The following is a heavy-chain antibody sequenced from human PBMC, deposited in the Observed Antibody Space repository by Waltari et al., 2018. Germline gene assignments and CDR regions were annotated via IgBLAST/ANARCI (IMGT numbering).Heavy chain of an antibody. Sequence: QVQLVQSGAEVKKPGSSVKVSCKASGGTFSSYAISWVRQAPGQGLEWMGGIIPIFGTANYEQKFQGRVTITTDESTSTAYMELSSLRSEDTAVYYCAREEVSTLRYYYGMDVWGQGTTVTVSS. CDR3: AREEVSTLRYYYGMDV. CDR2: IIPIFGTA. D-gene: IGHD2-8*01. J-gene: IGHJ6*02. V-gene: IGHV1-69*01. CDR1: GGTFSSYA.